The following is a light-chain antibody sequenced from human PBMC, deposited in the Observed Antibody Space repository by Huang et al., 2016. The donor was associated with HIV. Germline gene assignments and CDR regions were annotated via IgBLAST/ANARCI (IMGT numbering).Light chain of an antibody. V-gene: IGKV1-NL1*01. J-gene: IGKJ4*01. Sequence: IQLTQSPSSLSASVGDRVTITCRASQAISNSLVWYQQKPGKATKLLLFAASRLDSGVPSRFRGSGSGTDYTLTISSLQPEDFATYYCQQYFTTPLAFGGGTKVEIK. CDR2: AAS. CDR1: QAISNS. CDR3: QQYFTTPLA.